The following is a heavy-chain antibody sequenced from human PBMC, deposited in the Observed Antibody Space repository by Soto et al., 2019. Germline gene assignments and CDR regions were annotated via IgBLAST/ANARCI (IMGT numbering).Heavy chain of an antibody. V-gene: IGHV4-31*03. CDR1: GGSISSCSYC. Sequence: SETLYLPCTVSGGSISSCSYCWSWLLQHPGKGLDWIGCISYGGSTSYNPSLKSRVTISVDTSKNQFSLKLTSVTAADTAVYYCARTSTSGTRFDYWGQGTLVTVSS. J-gene: IGHJ4*02. CDR2: ISYGGST. D-gene: IGHD1-1*01. CDR3: ARTSTSGTRFDY.